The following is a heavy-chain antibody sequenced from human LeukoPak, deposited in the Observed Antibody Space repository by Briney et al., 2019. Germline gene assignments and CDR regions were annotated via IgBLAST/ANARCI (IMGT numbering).Heavy chain of an antibody. CDR1: GYTFTSHD. Sequence: GASVKVSCKASGYTFTSHDINWVRQATGQGLEWMGWMNPNSGNTGYAQKFQGRVTITRNTSISTAYMELSSLRSEDTAVYYCARNVEYSSSSYYMDVWGKGTTVTVSS. CDR3: ARNVEYSSSSYYMDV. V-gene: IGHV1-8*03. D-gene: IGHD6-6*01. CDR2: MNPNSGNT. J-gene: IGHJ6*03.